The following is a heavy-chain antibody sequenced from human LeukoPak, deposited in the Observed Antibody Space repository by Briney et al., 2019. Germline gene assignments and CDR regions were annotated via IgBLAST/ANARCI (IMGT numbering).Heavy chain of an antibody. CDR2: IRSKTNNYAT. J-gene: IGHJ3*02. D-gene: IGHD3-22*01. Sequence: GGSLRLSCAASGFTFSGSDIHWVRQASGKGLEWVGHIRSKTNNYATADAASVKGRFAFSRDDSKNTAYIQMNSLKTEDTAVYYCTRHNYDRSGYGAFDIWGQGTMVTVSS. CDR3: TRHNYDRSGYGAFDI. V-gene: IGHV3-73*01. CDR1: GFTFSGSD.